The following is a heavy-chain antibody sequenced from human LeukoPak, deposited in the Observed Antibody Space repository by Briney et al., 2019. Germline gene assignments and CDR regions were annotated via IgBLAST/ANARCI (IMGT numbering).Heavy chain of an antibody. CDR3: AKDQRP. J-gene: IGHJ5*02. Sequence: PGGSLRLSWAASGFTFSSYAMSWVRQAPEKGLGWVSAISGGGYTTYYADSVKGRFTISRDNSKNTLYLQMNSLTVDDTAVYYCAKDQRPWGQGILVTVSS. CDR1: GFTFSSYA. V-gene: IGHV3-23*01. CDR2: ISGGGYTT.